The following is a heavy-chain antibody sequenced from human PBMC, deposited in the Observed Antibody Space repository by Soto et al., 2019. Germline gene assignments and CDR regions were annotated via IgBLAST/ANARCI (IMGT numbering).Heavy chain of an antibody. J-gene: IGHJ5*02. CDR1: GFTFSSSA. CDR2: IVVGSGNT. D-gene: IGHD3-9*01. CDR3: AAFDPGPMGFDP. V-gene: IGHV1-58*01. Sequence: ASVKVSCKASGFTFSSSAVQWVRQARGQRLEWIGRIVVGSGNTNYAQKFQERVTITRDMSTSTAYMELSSLRSEDTAFYYCAAFDPGPMGFDPWGQGTLVTVSS.